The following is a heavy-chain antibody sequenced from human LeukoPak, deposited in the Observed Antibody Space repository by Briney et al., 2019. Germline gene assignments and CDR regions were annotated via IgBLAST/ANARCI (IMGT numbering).Heavy chain of an antibody. Sequence: GGSLRLSCAASGFTFSSYALTWVRQAPGQGLEWVSTISGSAISTYYADSVKGRFTISRDNSKSTLYLQMNSLRAEDTAVYYCATGGYDSHRAPFHYWGQGTLVTVSS. CDR3: ATGGYDSHRAPFHY. J-gene: IGHJ4*02. CDR1: GFTFSSYA. V-gene: IGHV3-23*01. CDR2: ISGSAIST. D-gene: IGHD3-22*01.